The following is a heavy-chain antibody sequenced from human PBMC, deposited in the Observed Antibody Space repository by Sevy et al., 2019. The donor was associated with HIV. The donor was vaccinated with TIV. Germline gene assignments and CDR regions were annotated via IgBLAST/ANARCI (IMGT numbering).Heavy chain of an antibody. D-gene: IGHD4-17*01. J-gene: IGHJ2*01. Sequence: EGSLRLPCAASGFTFSSYGMHWVHQAPGKELEWVAVIAYDGSNKYYADSVKGRFTISRDNSKNTLYLQMNSLRVEDTAVYYCAKPCGDYLNWYFDLWGRGTLVTVSS. CDR3: AKPCGDYLNWYFDL. CDR2: IAYDGSNK. CDR1: GFTFSSYG. V-gene: IGHV3-30*18.